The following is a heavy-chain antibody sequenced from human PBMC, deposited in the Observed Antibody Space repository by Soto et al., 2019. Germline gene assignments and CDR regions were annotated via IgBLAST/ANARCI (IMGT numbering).Heavy chain of an antibody. CDR3: ARDYSSDGPTLFDY. V-gene: IGHV1-3*01. CDR1: GYTFTSYT. D-gene: IGHD2-21*01. CDR2: IDAGNGNT. Sequence: ASVKVSCKASGYTFTSYTIHWVRQAPGQRPEWMGWIDAGNGNTKYSQKFQGRVTITRDTSASIIYMELSSLRSEDGAVYYCARDYSSDGPTLFDYWGQGTLITVSS. J-gene: IGHJ4*02.